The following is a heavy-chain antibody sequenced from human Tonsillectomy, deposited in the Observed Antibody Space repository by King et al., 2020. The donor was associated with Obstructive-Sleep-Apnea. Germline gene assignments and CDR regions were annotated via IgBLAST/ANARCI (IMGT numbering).Heavy chain of an antibody. CDR1: GLTFNSYA. D-gene: IGHD2-21*01. CDR3: ASYFWVLANGDAGDCYRTYSYGLAV. Sequence: VQLVESGGGLVQPGGSLRLSCAVSGLTFNSYAMIWVRQAPGKGLEWVSAISGIGDRTYYTDPVKGRFTVSRDNSKNTLYLQINSLRAEDTAVYFCASYFWVLANGDAGDCYRTYSYGLAVWGQGTTATVSS. V-gene: IGHV3-23*04. CDR2: ISGIGDRT. J-gene: IGHJ6*02.